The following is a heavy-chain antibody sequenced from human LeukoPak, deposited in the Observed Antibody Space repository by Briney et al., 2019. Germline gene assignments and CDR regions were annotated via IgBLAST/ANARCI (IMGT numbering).Heavy chain of an antibody. CDR2: IIGNGET. D-gene: IGHD3-16*01. CDR3: AKASWVSSTDAVR. Sequence: GGSLRLSCAASGFSFSSFAMSWVRQAPARGLEWVSSIIGNGETFYADSVKGRFTLSSDSSRNTVYFQLNNLRVEDTAIYYCAKASWVSSTDAVRWGQGTLVTVSS. CDR1: GFSFSSFA. V-gene: IGHV3-23*01. J-gene: IGHJ4*02.